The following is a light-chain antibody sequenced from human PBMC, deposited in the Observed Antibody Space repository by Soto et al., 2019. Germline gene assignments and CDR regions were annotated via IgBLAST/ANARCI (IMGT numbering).Light chain of an antibody. CDR2: EVS. V-gene: IGLV2-23*02. CDR1: SSDVGSYNL. CDR3: CSYAGSSTFVV. Sequence: QSVLTQPASVSGPPGQSITISCTGTSSDVGSYNLVSWYQQHPGKAPKLMIYEVSKRPSGVSNRFSGSKSGNTASLTISGLQAEDEADYYCCSYAGSSTFVVFGGGTQLTVL. J-gene: IGLJ2*01.